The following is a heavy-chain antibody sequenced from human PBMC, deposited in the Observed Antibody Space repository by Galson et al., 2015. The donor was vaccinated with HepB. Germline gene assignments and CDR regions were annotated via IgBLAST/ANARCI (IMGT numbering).Heavy chain of an antibody. V-gene: IGHV3-33*01. CDR2: IWYDGSNK. D-gene: IGHD1-26*01. Sequence: SLRLSCAASGFTFSSYGMHWVRQAPGKGLEWVAVIWYDGSNKYYADSVKGRFTISRDNSKNTLYLQMNSLRAEDTAVYYCARWGIVGATPGTFDIWGQGTMVTVSS. CDR1: GFTFSSYG. CDR3: ARWGIVGATPGTFDI. J-gene: IGHJ3*02.